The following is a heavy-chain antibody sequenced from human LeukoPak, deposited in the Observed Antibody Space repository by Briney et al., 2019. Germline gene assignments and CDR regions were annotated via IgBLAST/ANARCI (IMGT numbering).Heavy chain of an antibody. CDR3: ARDQIAAAGAPVDS. D-gene: IGHD6-13*01. CDR2: INPNSGGT. V-gene: IGHV1-2*02. J-gene: IGHJ4*02. Sequence: ASVKVSCKASGYTFTGYYMHWVRQAPGQGLEWMGWINPNSGGTNYAQKFQGRVTMTRDTSISTAYMELSRLRSDDTAVYYCARDQIAAAGAPVDSWGQGTLVTVSS. CDR1: GYTFTGYY.